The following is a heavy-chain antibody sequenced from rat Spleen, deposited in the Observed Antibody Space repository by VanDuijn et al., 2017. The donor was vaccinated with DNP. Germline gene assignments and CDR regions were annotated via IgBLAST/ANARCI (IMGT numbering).Heavy chain of an antibody. Sequence: EVQLVESGGGLVQPGRSMKLSCAASGFSFSDFDMAWVRQAPKKGLEWVATIAYDGGSIYYRGSVQGRFTISRDNAESTLYLQMDSLRSEDTATYYCVRWNSGHFDYWGQGVMVPVSS. CDR1: GFSFSDFD. D-gene: IGHD4-3*01. CDR3: VRWNSGHFDY. V-gene: IGHV5-7*01. CDR2: IAYDGGSI. J-gene: IGHJ2*01.